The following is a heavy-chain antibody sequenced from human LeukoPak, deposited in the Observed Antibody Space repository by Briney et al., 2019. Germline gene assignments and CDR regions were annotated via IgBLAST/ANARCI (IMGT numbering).Heavy chain of an antibody. J-gene: IGHJ4*02. CDR2: IIPIFGTA. Sequence: GSSVKVSCKASGGTFSSYAISWVRQAPGQGLEWMGGIIPIFGTANYAQKFQGRVTITTDESTSTAYMELSSLRSEDTAVYYCAFINDYDSSGYSSYWGQGTLVTVSS. CDR1: GGTFSSYA. V-gene: IGHV1-69*05. CDR3: AFINDYDSSGYSSY. D-gene: IGHD3-22*01.